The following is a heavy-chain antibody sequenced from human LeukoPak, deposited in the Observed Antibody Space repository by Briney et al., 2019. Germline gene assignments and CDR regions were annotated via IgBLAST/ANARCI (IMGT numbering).Heavy chain of an antibody. CDR3: ARHRSMVRGVIQGWFDP. D-gene: IGHD3-10*01. CDR1: GYSFTSYW. Sequence: GESLKISCKGSGYSFTSYWIGWVRQMPGKGLAWMGIIYPGDSDTRYSPSFQGQVTISADKSISTAYLQWSSLKASDTATYYCARHRSMVRGVIQGWFDPWGQGTLVTVSS. J-gene: IGHJ5*02. V-gene: IGHV5-51*01. CDR2: IYPGDSDT.